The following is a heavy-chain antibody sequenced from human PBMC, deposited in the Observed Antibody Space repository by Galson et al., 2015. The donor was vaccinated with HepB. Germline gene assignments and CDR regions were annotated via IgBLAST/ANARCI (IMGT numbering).Heavy chain of an antibody. CDR1: GFTFSSYG. CDR2: IWYNGSNK. CDR3: ARDRQWLVSRYFDY. J-gene: IGHJ4*02. V-gene: IGHV3-33*01. Sequence: SLRLSCAASGFTFSSYGMHWVRQAPGKGLEWVADIWYNGSNKYYADSVKGRFTISRDNSKNTLYLQMNSLRVEGTAVYYCARDRQWLVSRYFDYWGQGTLVTVSS. D-gene: IGHD6-19*01.